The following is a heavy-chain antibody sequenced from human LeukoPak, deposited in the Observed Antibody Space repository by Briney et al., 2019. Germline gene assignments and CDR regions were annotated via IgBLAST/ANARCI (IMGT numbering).Heavy chain of an antibody. D-gene: IGHD3-16*02. Sequence: PSETLSLTCAVYGGSFSGYYWSWIRQPPGKGLEWIGEINHSGSTNYNPSLKSRVTISVGTSKNQFSLKLSSVTAADRAVYYCARGQYMITFGGVIARSAFDIWGQGTMVTVSS. CDR3: ARGQYMITFGGVIARSAFDI. J-gene: IGHJ3*02. V-gene: IGHV4-34*01. CDR1: GGSFSGYY. CDR2: INHSGST.